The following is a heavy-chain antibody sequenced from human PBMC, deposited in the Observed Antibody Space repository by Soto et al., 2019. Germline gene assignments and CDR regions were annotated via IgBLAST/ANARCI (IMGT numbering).Heavy chain of an antibody. V-gene: IGHV1-69*01. D-gene: IGHD3-22*01. CDR2: IIPLFGTA. J-gene: IGHJ4*02. Sequence: QVQLVQSGADVKKPGSSVKVSCKASGGTFNIYSISWVRQAPGQGLEWMGGIIPLFGTAYYAQEFQGRVTITADESTSTAYMELSSVGAEDTAVYFCARGASTHYYDSSGDYKGPLAYWGQGTVVTVSS. CDR1: GGTFNIYS. CDR3: ARGASTHYYDSSGDYKGPLAY.